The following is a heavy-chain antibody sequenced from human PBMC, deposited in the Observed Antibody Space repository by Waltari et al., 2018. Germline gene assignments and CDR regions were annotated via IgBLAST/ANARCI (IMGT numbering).Heavy chain of an antibody. CDR2: ISGSGGST. Sequence: EVQLLESGGGLVQPGGSLRLSCAASGFTFSSYAMRWVRQAPGKGLEWVSAISGSGGSTYYADSVKGRFTISRDNSKNTLYLQMNSLRAEDTAVYYCAKDRTYYYDSSGYYPSWGQGTLVTVSS. CDR3: AKDRTYYYDSSGYYPS. V-gene: IGHV3-23*01. J-gene: IGHJ4*02. D-gene: IGHD3-22*01. CDR1: GFTFSSYA.